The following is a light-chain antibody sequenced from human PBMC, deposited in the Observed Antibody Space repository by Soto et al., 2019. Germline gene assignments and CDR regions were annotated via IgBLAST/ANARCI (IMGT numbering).Light chain of an antibody. V-gene: IGLV1-40*01. CDR2: GNS. CDR1: SSNIGAGYD. J-gene: IGLJ2*01. Sequence: QSVLTQPLSVSGAPGQRVTISCTGSSSNIGAGYDVHWYQHLPGTAPKLLIYGNSNRPSGVPDRFSGSKSGTSASLAITGLQAEDEADSYCQSYDSSLSGSKVFGGGTKLTVL. CDR3: QSYDSSLSGSKV.